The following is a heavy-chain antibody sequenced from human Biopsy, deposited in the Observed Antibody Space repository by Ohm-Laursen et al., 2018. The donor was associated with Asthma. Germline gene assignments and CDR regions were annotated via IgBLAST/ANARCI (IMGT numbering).Heavy chain of an antibody. J-gene: IGHJ4*02. CDR3: ARKAGSCISRTCYSLDF. D-gene: IGHD2-2*01. V-gene: IGHV1-3*01. CDR1: GYTFINYD. CDR2: INAGNGNT. Sequence: ASVKVSCKASGYTFINYDIHWVRQAPGQRLEWMGWINAGNGNTKYSQKFQGRVTITRDTSASTVYMELSSLRSEDTAVYYCARKAGSCISRTCYSLDFWGQGTLVTVSS.